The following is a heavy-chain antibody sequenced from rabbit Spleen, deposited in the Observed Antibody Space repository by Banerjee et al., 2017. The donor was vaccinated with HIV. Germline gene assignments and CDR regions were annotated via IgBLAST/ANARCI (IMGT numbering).Heavy chain of an antibody. CDR3: ARGTAGGGDGSDL. CDR1: GFSFSSGYY. CDR2: IVTGSSGST. D-gene: IGHD5-1*01. Sequence: QEQLVESGGDLVKPGASLTLTCTASGFSFSSGYYMCWVRQAPGKGLEWIACIVTGSSGSTYYASWAKGRFTISKTSSTTVTLQMTSLTAADTATYFCARGTAGGGDGSDLWGPGTLVTVS. J-gene: IGHJ4*01. V-gene: IGHV1S45*01.